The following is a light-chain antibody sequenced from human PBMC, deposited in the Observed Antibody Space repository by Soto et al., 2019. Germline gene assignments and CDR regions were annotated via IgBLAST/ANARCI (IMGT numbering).Light chain of an antibody. CDR2: DAS. CDR3: QQRGTWPRVT. J-gene: IGKJ4*01. CDR1: QSISSY. V-gene: IGKV3-11*01. Sequence: IVLTQSPSTLSSSPGETATLSCRASQSISSYLAWYQQKPGQAPTLLIYDASIKATGSPARFRGGGSETNVTLTISSLAPADFAIYYCQQRGTWPRVTFGGGTKVEIK.